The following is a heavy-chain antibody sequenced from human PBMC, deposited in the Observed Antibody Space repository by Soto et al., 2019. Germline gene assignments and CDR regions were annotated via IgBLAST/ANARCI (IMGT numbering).Heavy chain of an antibody. Sequence: ASVKVSCKASGGTFSSYAISWVRQAPGKGLEWMGGFDPEDGETIYAQKFQGRVTMTEDTSTDTAYMELNSLRSEDTAVYYCATNQLPSDDLFDPWGQGTLVTVSS. J-gene: IGHJ5*02. CDR1: GGTFSSYA. CDR2: FDPEDGET. CDR3: ATNQLPSDDLFDP. D-gene: IGHD2-2*01. V-gene: IGHV1-24*01.